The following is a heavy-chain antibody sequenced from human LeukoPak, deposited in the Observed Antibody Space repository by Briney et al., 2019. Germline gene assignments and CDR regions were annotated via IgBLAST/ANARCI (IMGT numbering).Heavy chain of an antibody. CDR1: GFTVSSNY. CDR3: ARLIAYYDFWSGYSTGRFDY. D-gene: IGHD3-3*01. V-gene: IGHV3-53*01. Sequence: GGSLRLSCAASGFTVSSNYMSWVRQAPGKGLEWVSVIYSGGSTYYADSVKGRFTISRDNSKNTLYLQMNSLRAEDTAVYYCARLIAYYDFWSGYSTGRFDYWGQGTLVTVSS. J-gene: IGHJ4*02. CDR2: IYSGGST.